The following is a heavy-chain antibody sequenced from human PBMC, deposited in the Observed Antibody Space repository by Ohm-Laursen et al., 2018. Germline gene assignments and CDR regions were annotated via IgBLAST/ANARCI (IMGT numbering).Heavy chain of an antibody. CDR3: TRAVVVVPAAIY. CDR1: GFTFGDYA. CDR2: IRSNAYGGTT. V-gene: IGHV3-49*03. Sequence: SLRLSCAASGFTFGDYAMSWFRQAPGKGLKWVGFIRSNAYGGTTEYAASVKGRFTISRDDSKSIAYLQMNSLKTEDTAVYYCTRAVVVVPAAIYWGQGALVTVSS. D-gene: IGHD2-2*01. J-gene: IGHJ4*02.